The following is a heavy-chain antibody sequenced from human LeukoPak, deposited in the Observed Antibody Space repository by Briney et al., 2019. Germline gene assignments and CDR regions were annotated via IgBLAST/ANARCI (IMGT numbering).Heavy chain of an antibody. V-gene: IGHV3-33*01. J-gene: IGHJ6*02. CDR3: ARDFPYYTGGPYHGMDV. Sequence: PGRSLRLSCAASGFTFSSYGMHWVRQAPGKGLEWVAVIWYDGSNKYYADSVKGRFTISRDNSKNTLYLQMNSLRAEDTAVYYCARDFPYYTGGPYHGMDVWGQGTTVTVSS. CDR1: GFTFSSYG. D-gene: IGHD1-26*01. CDR2: IWYDGSNK.